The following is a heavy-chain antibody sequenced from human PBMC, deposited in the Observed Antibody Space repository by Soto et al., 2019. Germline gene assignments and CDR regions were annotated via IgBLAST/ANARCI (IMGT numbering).Heavy chain of an antibody. V-gene: IGHV4-59*01. Sequence: SETLSLTCTVSGGSISSYYWSWIRQPPGKGLEWIGYIYYSGSTNYNPSLKSRVTISVDTSKNQFSLKLSSVTAADTAVYYCARDQEVNYSDYGGSDYYYGMDVWGQGTTVTVSS. CDR3: ARDQEVNYSDYGGSDYYYGMDV. J-gene: IGHJ6*02. D-gene: IGHD5-12*01. CDR2: IYYSGST. CDR1: GGSISSYY.